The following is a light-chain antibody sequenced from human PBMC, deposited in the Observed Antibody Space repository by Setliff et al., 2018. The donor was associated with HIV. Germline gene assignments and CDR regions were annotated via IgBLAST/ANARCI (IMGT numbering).Light chain of an antibody. CDR2: DVN. V-gene: IGLV2-11*01. CDR3: CSNAARPTFYV. CDR1: SSDFGAYDY. Sequence: QSALAQPRSVSGSPGQSVTISCSGASSDFGAYDYVSWYQQHPGKAPKLILYDVNKRPSGVPDRFSGSKSGNTASLTISGLQAADEATYFCCSNAARPTFYVFGTGTKVTVL. J-gene: IGLJ1*01.